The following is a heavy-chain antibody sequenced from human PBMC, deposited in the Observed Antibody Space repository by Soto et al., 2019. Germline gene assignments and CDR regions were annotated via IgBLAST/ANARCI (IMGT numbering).Heavy chain of an antibody. CDR1: GFTFSTFD. CDR2: IRGVAGST. V-gene: IGHV3-23*01. CDR3: VKGAWLDY. J-gene: IGHJ4*02. Sequence: EVQLLESGGGLVQPGGSLRLSCAASGFTFSTFDMTWVLQAPGKGLEWVSLIRGVAGSTHYPDSVKGRFTISKDTSNNVLYLEMNSLRADDTAVYFCVKGAWLDYWGQGNMVTVSS.